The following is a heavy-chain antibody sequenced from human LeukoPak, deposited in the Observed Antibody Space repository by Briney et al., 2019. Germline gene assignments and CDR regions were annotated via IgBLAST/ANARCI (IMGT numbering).Heavy chain of an antibody. V-gene: IGHV4-59*01. CDR3: ARVTGNYLGYYYYYVDV. Sequence: SETRSLTCTVSGGSISSYYWSWIRQPPGKGLEWIGYIYYSGSTNYNPSLKSRVTISVDTSKNQFSLKLSSVTAADTAVYYCARVTGNYLGYYYYYVDVWGKGTTVTVSS. D-gene: IGHD1-7*01. J-gene: IGHJ6*03. CDR1: GGSISSYY. CDR2: IYYSGST.